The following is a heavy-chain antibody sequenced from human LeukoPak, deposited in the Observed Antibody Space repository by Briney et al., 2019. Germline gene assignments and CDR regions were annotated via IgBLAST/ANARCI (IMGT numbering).Heavy chain of an antibody. Sequence: PSETLSLTCTVSGGSIGSDYWTWIRQPAGKGLEWMGYIYNSGNTDYNPSLKGRITMSVDTSKNQFSLKLSSVTAADTAVYFCARHRRASVAALEWGDYYYYMDVWGKGTTVTVSS. CDR2: IYNSGNT. CDR1: GGSIGSDY. J-gene: IGHJ6*03. V-gene: IGHV4-4*07. CDR3: ARHRRASVAALEWGDYYYYMDV. D-gene: IGHD3-3*02.